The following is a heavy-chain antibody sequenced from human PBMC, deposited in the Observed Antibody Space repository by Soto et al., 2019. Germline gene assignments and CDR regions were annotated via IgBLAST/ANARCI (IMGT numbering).Heavy chain of an antibody. CDR1: GYTLTELS. CDR2: FDPEDGET. CDR3: ATGYSSRRFDY. V-gene: IGHV1-24*01. J-gene: IGHJ4*02. Sequence: GASVKVSCKVSGYTLTELSMHWLRQSAGKGLEWMGGFDPEDGETIYAQKFQGRVTMTEDTSTDTAYMELSSLRSEDTAVYYCATGYSSRRFDYWGQGTLVTVSS. D-gene: IGHD6-13*01.